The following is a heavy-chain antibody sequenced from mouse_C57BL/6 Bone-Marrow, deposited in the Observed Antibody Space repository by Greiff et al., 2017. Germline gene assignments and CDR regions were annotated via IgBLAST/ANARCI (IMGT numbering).Heavy chain of an antibody. D-gene: IGHD2-5*01. CDR1: GYTFTDYY. J-gene: IGHJ4*01. V-gene: IGHV1-76*01. CDR2: IYPGSGNT. Sequence: VKLQESGAELVRPGASVKLSCKASGYTFTDYYINWVKQRPGQGLEWIARIYPGSGNTYYNEKFKGKATLTAEKSSSTAYMQLSSLTSEDSAVYFCARSYPSKGDMDYWGQGTSVTVSS. CDR3: ARSYPSKGDMDY.